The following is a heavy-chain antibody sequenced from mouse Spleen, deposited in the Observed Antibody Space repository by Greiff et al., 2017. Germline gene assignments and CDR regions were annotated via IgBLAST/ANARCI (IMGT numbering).Heavy chain of an antibody. CDR3: ASGDYGFDY. CDR2: IHPNSGST. J-gene: IGHJ2*01. CDR1: GYTFTSYW. D-gene: IGHD2-4*01. V-gene: IGHV1-64*01. Sequence: QVQLKQSGTVLARPGASVKLSCKASGYTFTSYWMHWVKQRPGRGLEWIGMIHPNSGSTNYNEKFKSKATLTVDKSSSTAYMQLSSLTSEDSAVYYCASGDYGFDYWGQGTTLTVSS.